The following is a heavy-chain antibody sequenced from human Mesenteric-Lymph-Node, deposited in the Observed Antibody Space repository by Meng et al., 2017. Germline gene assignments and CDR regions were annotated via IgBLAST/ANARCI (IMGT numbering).Heavy chain of an antibody. CDR3: AREYDSYFDY. D-gene: IGHD3-16*01. V-gene: IGHV3-23*01. J-gene: IGHJ4*02. CDR2: TSSSGGST. CDR1: GFTFSNYA. Sequence: EVQLLESGGGLVQPGGSLRLSCAASGFTFSNYAMTWVRQAPGKGLEWISTTSSSGGSTYYADSVRGRFTISRDNAKNSLYLQMNSLRAEDTAVYYCAREYDSYFDYWGQGTLVTVSS.